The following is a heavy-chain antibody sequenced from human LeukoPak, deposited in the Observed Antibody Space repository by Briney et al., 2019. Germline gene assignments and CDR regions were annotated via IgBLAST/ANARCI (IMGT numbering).Heavy chain of an antibody. Sequence: PGGSLRLSCAASGFTFDDYGMSWVRQAPGKGLEWVSGINWNGASTGYADSVKGRFTISRDNAKNSLYLQMNSLRAEDTALYYCARDSVTMVRGVIMNYYYYYMDVWGKGTTVTVSS. D-gene: IGHD3-10*01. CDR1: GFTFDDYG. CDR2: INWNGAST. V-gene: IGHV3-20*04. J-gene: IGHJ6*03. CDR3: ARDSVTMVRGVIMNYYYYYMDV.